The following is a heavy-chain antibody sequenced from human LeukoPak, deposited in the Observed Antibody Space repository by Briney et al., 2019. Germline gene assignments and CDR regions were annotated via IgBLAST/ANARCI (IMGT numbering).Heavy chain of an antibody. Sequence: GGSLRLSCAASGFIFGDHYMDWVRQAPGKGLEWVARSRNKDNSYTTEYAASVKGRFTISRDDSKNSLYLQMNSLTTEDTAVYYCARAGHYYSTGDYWGQGALVTVSS. CDR1: GFIFGDHY. D-gene: IGHD3-22*01. V-gene: IGHV3-72*01. J-gene: IGHJ4*02. CDR3: ARAGHYYSTGDY. CDR2: SRNKDNSYTT.